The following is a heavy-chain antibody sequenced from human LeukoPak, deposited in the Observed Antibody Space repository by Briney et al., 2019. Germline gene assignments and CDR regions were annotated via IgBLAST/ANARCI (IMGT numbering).Heavy chain of an antibody. V-gene: IGHV4-38-2*01. CDR2: IYQDGST. CDR3: ARSEIDDYSRY. CDR1: GYSISSGYH. Sequence: SETLSPTCPVSGYSISSGYHWAWFRQTPGKGREWLGSIYQDGSTYDNLSLKSRVTLSVDTSKNQFSLKMKTVTVADTAVYYCARSEIDDYSRYWGQGTRVIVSS. D-gene: IGHD3-16*01. J-gene: IGHJ4*02.